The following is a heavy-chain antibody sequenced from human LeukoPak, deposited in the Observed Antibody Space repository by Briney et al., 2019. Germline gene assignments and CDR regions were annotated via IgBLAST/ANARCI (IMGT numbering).Heavy chain of an antibody. Sequence: GGSLRLPCTGSGFTFSNYVMSWVRQAPGKRLEWVSGISDSGDDTDYADSVKGRFTISRDNSKNTLFLQMNILRAEDTAIYYCAKAGDATSPGGSFDSWGQGTLVTVST. CDR3: AKAGDATSPGGSFDS. V-gene: IGHV3-23*01. CDR2: ISDSGDDT. D-gene: IGHD3-16*01. J-gene: IGHJ4*02. CDR1: GFTFSNYV.